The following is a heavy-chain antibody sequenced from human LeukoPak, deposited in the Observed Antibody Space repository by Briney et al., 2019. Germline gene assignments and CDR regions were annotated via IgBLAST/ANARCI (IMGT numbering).Heavy chain of an antibody. Sequence: ASVKVSCKASGYTFTSYYMHWVRQAPGQGLEWMGIINPSGGSTSYAQKFQGRVTMTRAMSTSTVYMELSSLRSEDTAVYYCARVVRYECRGPGSSWGGFDYWGQGTLVTVSS. V-gene: IGHV1-46*01. CDR3: ARVVRYECRGPGSSWGGFDY. CDR2: INPSGGST. J-gene: IGHJ4*02. CDR1: GYTFTSYY. D-gene: IGHD6-13*01.